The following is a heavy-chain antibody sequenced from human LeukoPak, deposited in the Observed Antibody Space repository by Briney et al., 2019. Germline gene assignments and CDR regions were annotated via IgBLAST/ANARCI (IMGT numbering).Heavy chain of an antibody. V-gene: IGHV3-30*18. J-gene: IGHJ4*02. CDR2: ILEDGRIK. Sequence: GSLRLSCAASGFTFDKYGMHYVRQAPGKGLEWVAVILEDGRIKKYADSVKDRFTISRDNTNNTLYLQMNRLRAEDTGIYFCAKDRETTASGTFDYWGLGTLVAVSS. D-gene: IGHD1-1*01. CDR3: AKDRETTASGTFDY. CDR1: GFTFDKYG.